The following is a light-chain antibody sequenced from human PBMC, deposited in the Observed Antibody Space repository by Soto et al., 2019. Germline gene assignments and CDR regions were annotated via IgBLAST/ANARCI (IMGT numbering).Light chain of an antibody. J-gene: IGKJ5*01. CDR3: QQHEVT. CDR1: QSVSSSY. V-gene: IGKV3-20*01. Sequence: EIVLTQSPGTLSLSPGERATLSCRASQSVSSSYLAWYQQKPGQAPRLLIYGASSRATGIPDRFSGSGSGTDFTLTISRLEPEYFAVYYCQQHEVTFGQGTRLEIK. CDR2: GAS.